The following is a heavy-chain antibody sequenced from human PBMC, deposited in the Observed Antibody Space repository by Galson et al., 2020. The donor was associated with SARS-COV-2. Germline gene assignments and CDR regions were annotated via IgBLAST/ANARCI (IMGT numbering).Heavy chain of an antibody. D-gene: IGHD6-19*01. CDR2: IYFDGSEQ. CDR3: ARDGQSSSGWAFDY. Sequence: SCAASGFTFSDHAMHWVRQTPGKGLEWVAQIYFDGSEQYYGDSVKGRFPISRDSSKNTAYLQMNNLRAADTAVYYCARDGQSSSGWAFDYWGQGTLLTVSS. CDR1: GFTFSDHA. J-gene: IGHJ4*02. V-gene: IGHV3-33*01.